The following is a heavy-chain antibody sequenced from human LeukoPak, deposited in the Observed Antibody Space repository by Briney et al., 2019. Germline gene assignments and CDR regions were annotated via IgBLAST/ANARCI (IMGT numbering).Heavy chain of an antibody. D-gene: IGHD1-1*01. CDR3: ARGGTGDLRFFDY. V-gene: IGHV5-51*01. CDR1: GYTFTNYW. CDR2: IHPDDSDT. Sequence: GESLEISCKGSGYTFTNYWIGWVRQLPGKGLEWMGVIHPDDSDTRYSPSFRGQVTFSVDKSIRTAYLQWSSLQASDTAIYSCARGGTGDLRFFDYWGQGTLVTVSS. J-gene: IGHJ4*02.